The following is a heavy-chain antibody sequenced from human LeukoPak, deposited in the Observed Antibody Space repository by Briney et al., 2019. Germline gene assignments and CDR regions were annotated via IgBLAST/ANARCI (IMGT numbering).Heavy chain of an antibody. CDR2: IDFDGSIT. V-gene: IGHV3-74*03. CDR3: ARGGIGYTGVDV. J-gene: IGHJ6*02. Sequence: GGSLRLSCAASGFTFSDFWMYWVCQAPGKGLVWVSRIDFDGSITMYADSVKGRFIISRDNAQNTVYLQMNSLRVEDTAVYYCARGGIGYTGVDVWGQGTTVTVSS. CDR1: GFTFSDFW. D-gene: IGHD3-16*02.